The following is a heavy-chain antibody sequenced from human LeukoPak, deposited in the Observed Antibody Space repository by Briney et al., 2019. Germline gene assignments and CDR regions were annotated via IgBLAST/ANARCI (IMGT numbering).Heavy chain of an antibody. J-gene: IGHJ4*02. CDR1: GFTFSSHA. D-gene: IGHD4-17*01. V-gene: IGHV3-48*04. CDR2: ISSSGSTI. CDR3: ARDLKGTTVVTT. Sequence: GGSLRLSCSASGFTFSSHAMSWVRQAPGKGLEWVSYISSSGSTIYYADSVKGRFTISRDNAKNSLYLQMNSLSAEDTAVYYCARDLKGTTVVTTGGQGTLVTVSS.